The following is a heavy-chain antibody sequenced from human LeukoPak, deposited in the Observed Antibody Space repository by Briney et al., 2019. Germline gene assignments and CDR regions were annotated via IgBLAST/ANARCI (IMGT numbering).Heavy chain of an antibody. Sequence: SETLSLTCAVYGGSFSGYYGSWIRQPPGKGLEWIGEINHSGSTNYNPSLKSRVTISVDTSKNQFSLKLSSVTAADAAVYHCARGRLGWLRSRAFDYWGQGNLVTVSS. CDR3: ARGRLGWLRSRAFDY. CDR2: INHSGST. J-gene: IGHJ4*02. V-gene: IGHV4-34*01. CDR1: GGSFSGYY. D-gene: IGHD5-12*01.